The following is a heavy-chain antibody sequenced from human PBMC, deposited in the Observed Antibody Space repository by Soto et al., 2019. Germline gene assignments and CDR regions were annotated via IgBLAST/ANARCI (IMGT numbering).Heavy chain of an antibody. CDR3: ARAVDAAMDPLDY. V-gene: IGHV3-30-3*01. CDR2: TSDDGDIQ. D-gene: IGHD5-18*01. CDR1: GFDFRNYA. Sequence: GGSLRLSCAASGFDFRNYAMYWVRQSPGKGPEWVAITSDDGDIQYYADSVKGRFTISRDNSKNTLYLQMTSLRSEDAAVYFCARAVDAAMDPLDYWGQGTLVTVSS. J-gene: IGHJ4*02.